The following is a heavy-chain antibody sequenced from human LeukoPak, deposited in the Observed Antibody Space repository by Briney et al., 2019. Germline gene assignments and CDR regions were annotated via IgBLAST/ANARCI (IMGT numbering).Heavy chain of an antibody. J-gene: IGHJ4*02. CDR1: GFTFSSYS. CDR3: ARGRHYDIYFDY. CDR2: ISSSSSYI. D-gene: IGHD3-9*01. Sequence: GGSLRLCYAASGFTFSSYSMNWVLHAPGKGLDWVSSISSSSSYIYYADSVKGRFTISRDNAKNSLYLQMNSLRAEDTAVYYCARGRHYDIYFDYWGQGTLVTVSS. V-gene: IGHV3-21*01.